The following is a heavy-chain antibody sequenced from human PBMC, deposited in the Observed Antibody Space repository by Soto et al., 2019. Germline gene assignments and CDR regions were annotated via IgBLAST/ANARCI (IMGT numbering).Heavy chain of an antibody. V-gene: IGHV4-59*08. CDR1: GASTNSYY. Sequence: QVQLQESGPGLVKASETLSLTCTVSGASTNSYYWTWIRQPPGKGLEWVGYVSYSGNTKYNPSLKSRVTISLDASNNQFSLRLTSVTAADTAVYHCARLFPFTVRGARYDYYSMDAWGIGTTVTVSS. J-gene: IGHJ6*03. D-gene: IGHD3-10*01. CDR3: ARLFPFTVRGARYDYYSMDA. CDR2: VSYSGNT.